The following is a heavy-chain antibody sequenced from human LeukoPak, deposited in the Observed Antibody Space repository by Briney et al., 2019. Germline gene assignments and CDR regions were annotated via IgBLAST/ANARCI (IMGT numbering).Heavy chain of an antibody. CDR2: INSDGSST. V-gene: IGHV3-74*01. Sequence: GGSLRLSCAASGFTFSSYWMHWVRQAPGKGLVWVSRINSDGSSTSYADSVKGRFTISRDSARNTLYLQMNSLRAEDTAVYYCARFYCSSTSCLEDYWGQGTLVTVSS. CDR1: GFTFSSYW. J-gene: IGHJ4*02. D-gene: IGHD2-2*01. CDR3: ARFYCSSTSCLEDY.